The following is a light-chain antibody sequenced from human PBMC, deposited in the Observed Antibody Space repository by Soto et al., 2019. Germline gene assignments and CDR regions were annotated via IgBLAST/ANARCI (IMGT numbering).Light chain of an antibody. V-gene: IGLV2-14*01. CDR2: EVS. CDR3: SSYTSSSTLV. Sequence: QSALTQPASVSGSPGQSITISCTGTSSDVGSYYSVSWYKQHPGKVPKLMIYEVSNRPSGVSNRFSGSKSGNTASLTISGLQAEDEADYYCSSYTSSSTLVFGTGTKVTVL. CDR1: SSDVGSYYS. J-gene: IGLJ1*01.